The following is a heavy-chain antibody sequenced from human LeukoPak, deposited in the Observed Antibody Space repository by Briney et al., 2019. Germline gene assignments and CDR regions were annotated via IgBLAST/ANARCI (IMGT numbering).Heavy chain of an antibody. CDR3: AKGLDGDYVAWFDP. J-gene: IGHJ5*02. V-gene: IGHV3-9*01. CDR2: ISWNSGSI. CDR1: GFTFDDYA. D-gene: IGHD4-17*01. Sequence: GRSLRLSCAASGFTFDDYAMHWVRQAPGKGLEWVSGISWNSGSIGYADSVKGRFTISRDNAKNSLYLQMNSLRAEDTALYYCAKGLDGDYVAWFDPWGQGTLVTVSS.